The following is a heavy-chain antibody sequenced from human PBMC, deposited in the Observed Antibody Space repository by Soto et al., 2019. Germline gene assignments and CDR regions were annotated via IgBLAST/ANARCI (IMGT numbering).Heavy chain of an antibody. V-gene: IGHV3-33*01. CDR2: IWYDGSNK. D-gene: IGHD1-1*01. Sequence: GGSLRLSCAASGFTFSNYGMHWVRQAPGKGLEWVALIWYDGSNKYYVDSVKGRFTISRDNSKNTLYLQMNSLRAEDAALYYCARASSSNCLDYWGQGTLVTVSS. CDR1: GFTFSNYG. CDR3: ARASSSNCLDY. J-gene: IGHJ4*02.